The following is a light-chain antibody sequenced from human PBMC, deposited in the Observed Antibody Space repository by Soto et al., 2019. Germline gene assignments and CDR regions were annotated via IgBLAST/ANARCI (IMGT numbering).Light chain of an antibody. CDR3: CSYASSIFVV. Sequence: QSVLTQPASVSGSPGQSITISCTGTSGVVGTYSLVSWYQQHPGKAPKLMIYEVTKRPSGVSNRFSGSKSGNTASLTISGLRAEDEAEYYCCSYASSIFVVFGGGTKVTVL. V-gene: IGLV2-23*02. CDR1: SGVVGTYSL. J-gene: IGLJ2*01. CDR2: EVT.